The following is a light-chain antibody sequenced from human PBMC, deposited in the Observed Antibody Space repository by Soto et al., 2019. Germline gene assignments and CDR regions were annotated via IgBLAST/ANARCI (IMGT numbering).Light chain of an antibody. Sequence: QSVLTQPASVSGAPGQSITISCTGTSSDVGGYNYVSWYQQHPVKAPKLMIYDVTNRPSGVSDRFSGSKSGNTASLTISGLQAEDEADYYCSSYTRSSTPYVCATGTKV. V-gene: IGLV2-14*01. CDR3: SSYTRSSTPYV. CDR2: DVT. CDR1: SSDVGGYNY. J-gene: IGLJ1*01.